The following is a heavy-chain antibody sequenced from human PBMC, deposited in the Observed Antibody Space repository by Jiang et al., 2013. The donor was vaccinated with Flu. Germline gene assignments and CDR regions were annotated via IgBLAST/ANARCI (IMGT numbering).Heavy chain of an antibody. V-gene: IGHV4-59*11. J-gene: IGHJ2*01. D-gene: IGHD1-26*01. CDR2: INDSGRT. CDR1: GGSISSRY. Sequence: GSGLVKPSETLSLTCTISGGSISSRYWSWIRQPPGKGLEWIGYINDSGRTNYSPSLRGRVTMSIDTSKNQFSLKLTSVTAADTAVYYCAGSGARASWYFDLWGRGTLVTVSS. CDR3: AGSGARASWYFDL.